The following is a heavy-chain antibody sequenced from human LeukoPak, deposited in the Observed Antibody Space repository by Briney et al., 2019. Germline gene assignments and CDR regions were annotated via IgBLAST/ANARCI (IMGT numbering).Heavy chain of an antibody. CDR1: GGSISSSSYY. D-gene: IGHD2-15*01. J-gene: IGHJ3*02. V-gene: IGHV4-39*07. CDR2: IYYSGST. CDR3: ARDLGDIVVVVAPNGAFDI. Sequence: PSETLSLTCTVSGGSISSSSYYWGWIRQPPGKGLEWIGSIYYSGSTHYNPSLKSRVTISVDTSKNQFSLKLSSVTAADTAVYYCARDLGDIVVVVAPNGAFDIWGQGTMVTVSS.